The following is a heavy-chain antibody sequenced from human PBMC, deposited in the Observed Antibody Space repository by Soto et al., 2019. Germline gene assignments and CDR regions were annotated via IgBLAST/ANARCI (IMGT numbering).Heavy chain of an antibody. CDR3: TRDIAVLPGAYPQYAIEV. V-gene: IGHV1-18*04. Sequence: QVQLVQSGPEVKKPGASVRVSCETSGYTFNRYAISWVRQAPGQGLKWVAWINTYNGKTYNAEKVQGRVTMTKDTSTNPPAMELRSLRSEDEDVYYFTRDIAVLPGAYPQYAIEVWGQGTMVTVS. CDR2: INTYNGKT. CDR1: GYTFNRYA. J-gene: IGHJ3*01. D-gene: IGHD2-2*01.